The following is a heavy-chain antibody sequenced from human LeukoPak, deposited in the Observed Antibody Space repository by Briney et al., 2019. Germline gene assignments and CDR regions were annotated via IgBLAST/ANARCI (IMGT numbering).Heavy chain of an antibody. J-gene: IGHJ4*02. CDR2: IYYSGST. D-gene: IGHD1-1*01. V-gene: IGHV4-59*08. Sequence: SETLSLTCTVSGGSISSYYWSCIRQPPGKGLEWIGYIYYSGSTNYNPSLKSRVTISVDTSKNQFSLKLTSVTAADTAVYYCARQWTPGTIGYWGQGTLVTVSS. CDR1: GGSISSYY. CDR3: ARQWTPGTIGY.